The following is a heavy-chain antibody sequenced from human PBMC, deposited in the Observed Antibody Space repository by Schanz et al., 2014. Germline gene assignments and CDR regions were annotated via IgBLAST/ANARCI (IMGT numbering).Heavy chain of an antibody. D-gene: IGHD2-2*01. V-gene: IGHV3-30*04. J-gene: IGHJ4*02. CDR2: VPFDGSQK. CDR3: ARESSNDIVLVPGAVFDH. Sequence: QVRLVESGGGVVQPGRSLRLSCAASGFTFSSYALHWVRQAPGKGLEWVAFVPFDGSQKFYADSVKGRFTISRDNSKNTVYLQMNSLRPGDTAVYYCARESSNDIVLVPGAVFDHWGQGILVTVSS. CDR1: GFTFSSYA.